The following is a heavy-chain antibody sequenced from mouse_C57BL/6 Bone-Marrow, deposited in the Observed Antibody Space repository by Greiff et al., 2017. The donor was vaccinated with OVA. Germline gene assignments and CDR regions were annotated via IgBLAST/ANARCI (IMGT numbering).Heavy chain of an antibody. CDR1: GYTFTSYW. Sequence: QVQLQQPGAELVKPGASVKVSCKASGYTFTSYWMHWVKQRPGQGLEWIGRIHPSDSDTNYNQKFKGKATLTVDKSSSTAYMLLSSLTSEDSAVYFCARRGSSGYPYYFDYWGQGTTLTVSS. J-gene: IGHJ2*01. CDR2: IHPSDSDT. CDR3: ARRGSSGYPYYFDY. D-gene: IGHD3-2*02. V-gene: IGHV1-74*01.